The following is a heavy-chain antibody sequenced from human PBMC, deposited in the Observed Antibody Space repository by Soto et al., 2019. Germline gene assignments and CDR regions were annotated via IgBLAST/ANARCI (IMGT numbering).Heavy chain of an antibody. V-gene: IGHV4-39*01. D-gene: IGHD2-2*01. Sequence: QLQLQESGPGLVKPSETLSLTCTVSGGSISSSSYYWGWIRQPPGKGLEWIGSIYYSGSTYYNPSLKSRVTISVDTSKNQFSLKLSSVTAADTAVYYCARHRYIVVVPAATSQGWFDPWGQGTLVTVSS. J-gene: IGHJ5*02. CDR2: IYYSGST. CDR3: ARHRYIVVVPAATSQGWFDP. CDR1: GGSISSSSYY.